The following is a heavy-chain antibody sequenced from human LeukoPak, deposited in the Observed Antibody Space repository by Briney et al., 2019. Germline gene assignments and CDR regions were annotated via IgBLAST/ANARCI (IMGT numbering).Heavy chain of an antibody. D-gene: IGHD3-9*01. CDR1: GYTFTSYG. J-gene: IGHJ5*02. CDR2: ISAYNGNT. CDR3: ARTNVLRYFDWVKGSNWLDP. V-gene: IGHV1-18*01. Sequence: GASVKVSCKASGYTFTSYGISWVRQAPGQGLEWMGWISAYNGNTNYAQKLQGRVTMTTDTSTSTAYMELRSLRSDDTAVYYCARTNVLRYFDWVKGSNWLDPWGQGTLVTVSS.